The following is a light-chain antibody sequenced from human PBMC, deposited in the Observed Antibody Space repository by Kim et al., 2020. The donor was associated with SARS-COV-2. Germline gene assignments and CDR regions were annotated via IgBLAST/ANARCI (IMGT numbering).Light chain of an antibody. J-gene: IGKJ2*01. CDR2: GAS. CDR1: QSFSSSF. CDR3: QQYADSRYT. Sequence: LCTGEKATLARRASQSFSSSFLAWYQQNPGQAPRLLIYGASIRATGTPDRFSGSGSGTDFTLTVSRLEPEDFAIYYCQQYADSRYTFGQGTKLEI. V-gene: IGKV3-20*01.